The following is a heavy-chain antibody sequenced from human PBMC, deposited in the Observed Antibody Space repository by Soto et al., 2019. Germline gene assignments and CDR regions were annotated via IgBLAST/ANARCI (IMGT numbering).Heavy chain of an antibody. CDR1: GFTFSSYG. CDR2: ISYDRSNK. J-gene: IGHJ5*02. CDR3: AKGRNSDSSSWYVWFDP. D-gene: IGHD6-13*01. Sequence: PGGSLRLSCAASGFTFSSYGMHWVRQAPGKGLEWVAVISYDRSNKYYADSVKGRFTISRDNSKNTLYLQMNSLRAEDTAVYYCAKGRNSDSSSWYVWFDPWGQGTLVTVSS. V-gene: IGHV3-30*18.